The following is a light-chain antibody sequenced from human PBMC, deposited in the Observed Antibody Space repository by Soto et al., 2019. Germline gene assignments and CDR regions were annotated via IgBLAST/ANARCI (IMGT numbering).Light chain of an antibody. Sequence: DIQMTQSPSTLFASVGDRVTITCRASQSISSWLAWYQQKPGKAPNLLIYDASTLESGVPSRFSGSGSGTEFTLTISSLQPDEFATYYCQQYNRSWTFGQGTKVHIK. CDR1: QSISSW. J-gene: IGKJ1*01. V-gene: IGKV1-5*01. CDR3: QQYNRSWT. CDR2: DAS.